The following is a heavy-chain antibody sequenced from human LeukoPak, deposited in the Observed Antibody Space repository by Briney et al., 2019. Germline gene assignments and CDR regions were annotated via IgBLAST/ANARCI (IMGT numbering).Heavy chain of an antibody. CDR3: ARASLNGGFYYYGMDV. V-gene: IGHV1-69*13. D-gene: IGHD2-8*01. J-gene: IGHJ6*02. CDR2: IIPIFGTA. CDR1: GGTFSSYA. Sequence: SVKVSCKASGGTFSSYAISWVRQAPGQGLEWMGGIIPIFGTANYAQKFQGRVTITADESTSTAYKELSSLRSEDTAVYYCARASLNGGFYYYGMDVWGQGTTVTVSS.